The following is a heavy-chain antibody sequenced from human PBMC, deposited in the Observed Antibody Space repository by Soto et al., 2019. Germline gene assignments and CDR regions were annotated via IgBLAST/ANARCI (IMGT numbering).Heavy chain of an antibody. V-gene: IGHV3-30-3*01. CDR2: ISYDGSNK. Sequence: QVQLVESGGGVVQPGRSLRLSCAASGFTFSSYAMHWVRQAPGKGLEWVAVISYDGSNKYYADSVKGRFTISRDNSKNTRYLQMNSLRAEDTAVYYCARDAAPYGDYEANLDYWGQGTLVTVSS. CDR1: GFTFSSYA. D-gene: IGHD4-17*01. J-gene: IGHJ4*02. CDR3: ARDAAPYGDYEANLDY.